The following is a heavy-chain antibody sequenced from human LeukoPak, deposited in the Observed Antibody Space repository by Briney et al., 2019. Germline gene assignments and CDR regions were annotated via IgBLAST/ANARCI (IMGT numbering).Heavy chain of an antibody. CDR2: IYTSGST. CDR3: ARELDYSNYGYFDY. V-gene: IGHV4-61*02. D-gene: IGHD4-11*01. Sequence: TSETLSLTCTVSGGSISSGSYYWSWIRQPAGKGLEWIGRIYTSGSTNYNPSLKSRVTISVDTSKNQFSLTLSSVTAADTAVYYCARELDYSNYGYFDYWGQGTLVTVSS. CDR1: GGSISSGSYY. J-gene: IGHJ4*02.